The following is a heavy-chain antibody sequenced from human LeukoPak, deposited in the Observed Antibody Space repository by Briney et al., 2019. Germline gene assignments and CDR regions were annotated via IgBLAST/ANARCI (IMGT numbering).Heavy chain of an antibody. V-gene: IGHV3-33*01. D-gene: IGHD3-10*01. Sequence: GGSLRLSCAASGFTFSSYGMQWVRQAPGKGLEWVAVIWYDGSKKYYADSVKGRFTISRDNSKNTVYLQMNSLRAEDTAVYYCARVLGSGRFDYWGQGTLVTVSS. CDR1: GFTFSSYG. CDR2: IWYDGSKK. CDR3: ARVLGSGRFDY. J-gene: IGHJ4*02.